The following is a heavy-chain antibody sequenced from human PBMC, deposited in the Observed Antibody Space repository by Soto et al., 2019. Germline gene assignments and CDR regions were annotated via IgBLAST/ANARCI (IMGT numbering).Heavy chain of an antibody. V-gene: IGHV3-48*03. CDR2: IHSGGSRI. J-gene: IGHJ6*02. D-gene: IGHD4-17*01. CDR3: ARDGSTVTTNYHYAMDV. Sequence: EVQLVESGGGLVQPGGSLILSCAASGFTFSTYHMNWVRQAPGKGLEWVSYIHSGGSRIYYADSVKGRFTISRDNAKNSLYLHMNSLRAEDTAVYYCARDGSTVTTNYHYAMDVWGQGTTVTVSS. CDR1: GFTFSTYH.